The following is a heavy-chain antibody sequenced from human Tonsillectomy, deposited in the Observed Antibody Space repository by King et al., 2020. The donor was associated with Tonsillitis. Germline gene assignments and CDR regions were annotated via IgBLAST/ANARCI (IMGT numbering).Heavy chain of an antibody. Sequence: HVQLQEAGPGLVKPSQTLSLTCTVSGGSISSGSHYWNWIRQPAGKGLEWIGRIYTSGSTNYNPSLKCRVTISVDTSKNQFSLKLSSVTAADTAVYYCAGDSSSYCPIFRCNYYMDVWGKGTTVTVSS. CDR1: GGSISSGSHY. D-gene: IGHD2-15*01. J-gene: IGHJ6*03. CDR3: AGDSSSYCPIFRCNYYMDV. V-gene: IGHV4-61*02. CDR2: IYTSGST.